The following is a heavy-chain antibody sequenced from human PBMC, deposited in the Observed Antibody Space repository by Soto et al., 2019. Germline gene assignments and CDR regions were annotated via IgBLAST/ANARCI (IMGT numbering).Heavy chain of an antibody. CDR1: GYTFLSYG. CDR3: ARTPSGSSFDY. D-gene: IGHD1-26*01. V-gene: IGHV1-18*01. Sequence: QVKRVQSGVEVKKPGASVKVSCQASGYTFLSYGISWVRQAPGQGLEGVGWISAYSGNTDYAQRRQDRVTLTTDTSTSTAYMELRNLRSDDTAVYYCARTPSGSSFDYWGQGTLVTVSS. CDR2: ISAYSGNT. J-gene: IGHJ4*02.